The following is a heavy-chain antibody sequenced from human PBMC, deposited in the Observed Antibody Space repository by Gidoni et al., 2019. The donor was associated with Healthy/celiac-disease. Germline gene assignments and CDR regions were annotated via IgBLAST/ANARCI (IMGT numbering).Heavy chain of an antibody. CDR1: LFTFSSYG. CDR3: ARPFLGGDSIDAFDI. V-gene: IGHV3-30*03. J-gene: IGHJ3*02. D-gene: IGHD3-3*01. CDR2: ISYDGSNK. Sequence: QVQLVASGGGVVQPGRSLSPSCAASLFTFSSYGMPWVRQAPGKGLEWVAVISYDGSNKYYADSVKGRFTISRDNSKNTLYLQMNSLRAEDTAVYYCARPFLGGDSIDAFDIWGQGTMVTVSS.